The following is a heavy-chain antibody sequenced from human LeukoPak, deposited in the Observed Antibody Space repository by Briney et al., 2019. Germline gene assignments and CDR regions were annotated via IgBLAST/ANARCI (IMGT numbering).Heavy chain of an antibody. Sequence: SVKVSCKASGGTFCSYAISWVRQAPGQGIEWMGRIIPILGIANYAQKFQGRVTITADKSTSTAYMELSSLRSEDTAVYYCARAPCQGLATYDYWGQGTLVTVSS. CDR2: IIPILGIA. D-gene: IGHD6-19*01. V-gene: IGHV1-69*04. CDR3: ARAPCQGLATYDY. CDR1: GGTFCSYA. J-gene: IGHJ4*02.